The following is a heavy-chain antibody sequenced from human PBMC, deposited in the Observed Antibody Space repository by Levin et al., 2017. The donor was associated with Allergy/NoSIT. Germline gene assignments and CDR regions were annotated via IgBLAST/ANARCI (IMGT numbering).Heavy chain of an antibody. CDR1: GFTFSSYG. V-gene: IGHV3-30*18. J-gene: IGHJ4*02. D-gene: IGHD3-10*01. CDR3: AKLHDAPYGSGENYFDY. Sequence: GESLKISCAASGFTFSSYGMHWVRQAPGKGLEWVAVISYDGSNKYYADSVKGRFTISRDNSKNTLYLQMNSLRAEDTAVYYCAKLHDAPYGSGENYFDYWGQGTLVTVSS. CDR2: ISYDGSNK.